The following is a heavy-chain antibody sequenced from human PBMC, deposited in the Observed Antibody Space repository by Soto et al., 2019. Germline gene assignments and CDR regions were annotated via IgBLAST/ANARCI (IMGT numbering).Heavy chain of an antibody. CDR3: ASFGFQKNYYDSSGPGPLDY. J-gene: IGHJ4*02. CDR2: IIPIFGTA. CDR1: GGTFSSYA. D-gene: IGHD3-22*01. Sequence: GASVKVSCKASGGTFSSYAISWVRQAPGQGLEWMGGIIPIFGTANYAQKFQGRVTITADESTSTAYMELSSLRSEDTAVYYCASFGFQKNYYDSSGPGPLDYWGQGTLVTVSS. V-gene: IGHV1-69*13.